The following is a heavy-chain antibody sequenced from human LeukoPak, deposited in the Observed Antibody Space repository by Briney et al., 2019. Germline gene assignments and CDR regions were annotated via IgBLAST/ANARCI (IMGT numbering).Heavy chain of an antibody. CDR2: ISSSGSTI. Sequence: GGSLRLSCAASGFTFSSYEMNWVRQAPGKGLEWVSYISSSGSTIYYADSVKGRFTISRDNAKNSLYLQMNSLRAEDTAAYYCAREVARWLQYYFDYWGQGTLVTVSS. CDR1: GFTFSSYE. CDR3: AREVARWLQYYFDY. V-gene: IGHV3-48*03. D-gene: IGHD5-24*01. J-gene: IGHJ4*02.